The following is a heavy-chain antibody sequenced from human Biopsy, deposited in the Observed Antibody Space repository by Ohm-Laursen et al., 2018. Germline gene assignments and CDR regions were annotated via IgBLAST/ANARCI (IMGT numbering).Heavy chain of an antibody. Sequence: SDTLSLTCVVYGATSSDYYWSWIRQPPGKGLEWLGQNDRSGNTNYNPSLKGRITISANTSKNQFPLKLTFVTAADTAVYFCGNEIYGRDYWGQGALVTVSS. J-gene: IGHJ4*02. D-gene: IGHD4-17*01. V-gene: IGHV4-34*08. CDR1: GATSSDYY. CDR3: GNEIYGRDY. CDR2: NDRSGNT.